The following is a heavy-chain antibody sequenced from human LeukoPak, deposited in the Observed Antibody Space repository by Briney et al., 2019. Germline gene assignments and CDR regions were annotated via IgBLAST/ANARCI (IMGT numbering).Heavy chain of an antibody. D-gene: IGHD2-2*02. V-gene: IGHV4-4*02. Sequence: SETLSLTCAVSVGSISSDNWWSWVRQSPEKGLEWIGVNYHNGTPNYSPPLKSRITISADTFKNHFSLNLASVTAADTAVYYCATAPILRGEGGEHYKFGMDVWGQGTTVIVSS. CDR3: ATAPILRGEGGEHYKFGMDV. CDR2: NYHNGTP. J-gene: IGHJ6*02. CDR1: VGSISSDNW.